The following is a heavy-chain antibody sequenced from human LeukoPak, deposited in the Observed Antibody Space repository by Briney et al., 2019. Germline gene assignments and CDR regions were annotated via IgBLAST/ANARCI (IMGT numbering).Heavy chain of an antibody. CDR1: GFTFSSYA. D-gene: IGHD2-2*01. Sequence: GGSLRLSCAASGFTFSSYAMSWVRQAPGKGLEWVSAISGSGGSTYYADSVKGRFTISRDNSKNTLYLQMNSLRAEDTAVYYCAKVLRDIVVVPADFDYWGQGTLVTVSS. J-gene: IGHJ4*02. CDR2: ISGSGGST. V-gene: IGHV3-23*01. CDR3: AKVLRDIVVVPADFDY.